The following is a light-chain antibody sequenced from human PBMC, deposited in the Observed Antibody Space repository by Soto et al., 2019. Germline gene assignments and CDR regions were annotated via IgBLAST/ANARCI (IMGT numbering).Light chain of an antibody. CDR2: AAS. J-gene: IGKJ5*01. CDR1: QGITNW. Sequence: DIQMTQSPSSVSASVGDRVTITCRASQGITNWLAWYQQKPGKAPKPLIYAASGLQSGVPSRFSGSGSGTDFTLTISSLQPEDFATYYCQQSYSPPPVTFGQGTRLEIK. CDR3: QQSYSPPPVT. V-gene: IGKV1-12*01.